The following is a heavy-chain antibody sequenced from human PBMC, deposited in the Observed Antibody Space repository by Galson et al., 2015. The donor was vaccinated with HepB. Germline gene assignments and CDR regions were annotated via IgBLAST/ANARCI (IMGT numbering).Heavy chain of an antibody. CDR3: AKPLPGAVGIPFDS. CDR2: IRYDGRNT. CDR1: GFTFSSYG. Sequence: SLRLSCAASGFTFSSYGMYWVRQAPGKGLEWVTYIRYDGRNTYYADAVKGRFTVSRDNSKNTLYLQMNSLRTEDTAVYYCAKPLPGAVGIPFDSWGQGTLVTVSS. V-gene: IGHV3-30*02. J-gene: IGHJ4*02. D-gene: IGHD1-26*01.